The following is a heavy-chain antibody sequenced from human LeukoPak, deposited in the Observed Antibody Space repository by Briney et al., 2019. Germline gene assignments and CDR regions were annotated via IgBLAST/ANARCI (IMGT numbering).Heavy chain of an antibody. CDR3: ARGGIAAALNWFDP. J-gene: IGHJ5*02. D-gene: IGHD6-13*01. V-gene: IGHV4-59*01. CDR2: IYYSGST. Sequence: SXTLSLTCTVSGGSLSSYYWSWIRQPPGKGGEWIGYIYYSGSTNYNPSLTSGVTISVDTSKNQFSLKLSSVTAADTAVYYCARGGIAAALNWFDPWGQGTLVTVSS. CDR1: GGSLSSYY.